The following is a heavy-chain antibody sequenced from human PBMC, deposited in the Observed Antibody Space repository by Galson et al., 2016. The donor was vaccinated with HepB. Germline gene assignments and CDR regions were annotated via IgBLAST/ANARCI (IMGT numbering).Heavy chain of an antibody. D-gene: IGHD4-23*01. V-gene: IGHV3-66*01. CDR2: IYSGRTT. CDR1: GFTVSNHY. CDR3: ARDPNAVVTGTYA. Sequence: SLRLSCAASGFTVSNHYMNWVRQAPGQGLEWVSLIYSGRTTYYADSVKGRFNISRDSSKNTLYLQMNRLRVEDTAVYYCARDPNAVVTGTYAWGQGTTVTVSS. J-gene: IGHJ6*02.